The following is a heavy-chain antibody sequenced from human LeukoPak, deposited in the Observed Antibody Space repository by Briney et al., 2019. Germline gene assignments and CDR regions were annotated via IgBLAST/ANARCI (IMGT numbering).Heavy chain of an antibody. D-gene: IGHD1-26*01. J-gene: IGHJ4*02. V-gene: IGHV1-3*01. CDR3: ARESSYSGSYDY. CDR1: GYTFTSYA. Sequence: ASVKVSCKASGYTFTSYAMHWVRQAPGQRLEWVGWINAGNGNTKYSQKFQGRVTITRDTSASTAYMELSSLRSEDTAVYYCARESSYSGSYDYWGQGTLVTVSS. CDR2: INAGNGNT.